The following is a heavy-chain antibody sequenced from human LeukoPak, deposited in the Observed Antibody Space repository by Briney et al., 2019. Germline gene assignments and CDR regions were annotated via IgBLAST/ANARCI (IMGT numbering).Heavy chain of an antibody. J-gene: IGHJ4*02. D-gene: IGHD5-12*01. CDR2: INHSGII. Sequence: SETLSLTCAVYGESFSGYFWTWIRQPPGKGLEWIGEINHSGIINYNPFLKSRVTISVDTSKNQFSLKVTSLTAADTAVYYCARAPGTVAIDYWGQGTLVTVSS. V-gene: IGHV4-34*01. CDR3: ARAPGTVAIDY. CDR1: GESFSGYF.